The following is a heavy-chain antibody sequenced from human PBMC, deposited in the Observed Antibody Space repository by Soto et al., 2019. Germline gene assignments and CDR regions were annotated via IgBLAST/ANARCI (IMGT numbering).Heavy chain of an antibody. J-gene: IGHJ4*02. CDR2: ISSSSSTI. D-gene: IGHD3-22*01. Sequence: GGSLRLSCAASGFTFSSYSMNWVRQAPGKGLEWVSYISSSSSTIYYADSVKGRFTISRDNAKNSLYLQMNSLRDEDTAVYYCARAMGYYYDSSGYSVWGQGTLVTVSS. V-gene: IGHV3-48*02. CDR3: ARAMGYYYDSSGYSV. CDR1: GFTFSSYS.